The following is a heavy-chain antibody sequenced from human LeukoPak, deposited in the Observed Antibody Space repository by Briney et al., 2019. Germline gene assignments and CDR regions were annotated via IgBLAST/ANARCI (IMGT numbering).Heavy chain of an antibody. Sequence: SETLSLTCAVSVYSTSGAYYWGGIRRPPGKGWNWIGSIFHIGNTYYNQPLKSRVSMSVDTSRNQFSLNLSSVTAADTAVYYCARHSNGHPLLSPFHYMDVWGKGTTFTVSS. CDR3: ARHSNGHPLLSPFHYMDV. CDR1: VYSTSGAYY. D-gene: IGHD2-21*02. V-gene: IGHV4-38-2*01. J-gene: IGHJ6*03. CDR2: IFHIGNT.